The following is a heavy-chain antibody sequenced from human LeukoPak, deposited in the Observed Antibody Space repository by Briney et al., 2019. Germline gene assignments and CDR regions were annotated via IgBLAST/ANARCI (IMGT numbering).Heavy chain of an antibody. CDR1: GFTVSSNY. CDR2: IYSGGST. Sequence: GSLRLSCAASGFTVSSNYMSWVRQAPGKGLEWVSVIYSGGSTYYADSVKGRFTISRDNSKNTLYLQMNSLRAEDTAVYYCARLAAGATYYFDYWGQGTLVTVSS. D-gene: IGHD6-13*01. V-gene: IGHV3-53*01. J-gene: IGHJ4*02. CDR3: ARLAAGATYYFDY.